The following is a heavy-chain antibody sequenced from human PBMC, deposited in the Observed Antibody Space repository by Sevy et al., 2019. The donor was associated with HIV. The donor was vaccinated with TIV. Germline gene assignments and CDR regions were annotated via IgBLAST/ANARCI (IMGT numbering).Heavy chain of an antibody. Sequence: GGSLRLSCAASGFTFSNFGMHWVRQAPGKGLEWVAVIWYDGSQKYYTDSVKGRFTFSRDNSKNTAYLQMNSLRVEDTAVYYCARDRGAGHYFDYWCQGTLVTVSS. J-gene: IGHJ4*02. CDR3: ARDRGAGHYFDY. CDR1: GFTFSNFG. CDR2: IWYDGSQK. D-gene: IGHD3-16*01. V-gene: IGHV3-33*01.